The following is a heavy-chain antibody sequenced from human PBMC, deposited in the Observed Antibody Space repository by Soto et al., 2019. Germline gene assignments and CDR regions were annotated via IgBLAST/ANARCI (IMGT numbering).Heavy chain of an antibody. J-gene: IGHJ4*02. CDR2: IYWDDDK. Sequence: QITLKESGPPLVKPTQTLTLTCTFSGFSLTTGGVGVVWIHQPPGKALEWLAVIYWDDDKRYRPSLKSRLTISKDTSKNQVVLTMTNMDPVDTATYFCAHSPFFGDKLDYWGQGTQVIVSS. CDR1: GFSLTTGGVG. D-gene: IGHD2-21*01. V-gene: IGHV2-5*02. CDR3: AHSPFFGDKLDY.